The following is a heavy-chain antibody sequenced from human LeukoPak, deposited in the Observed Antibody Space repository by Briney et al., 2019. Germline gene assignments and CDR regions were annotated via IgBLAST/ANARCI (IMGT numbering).Heavy chain of an antibody. CDR2: ISSSSSYI. CDR1: GFTFSSYS. V-gene: IGHV3-21*01. Sequence: GGSLRLSCAASGFTFSSYSMNWVRQAPGKGLEWVSSISSSSSYIYCADSVKGRFTISRDNAKNSLYLQMNSLRAEDTAVYYCARDPSNTYYYDSSGYSRAFDIWGQGTMVTVSS. CDR3: ARDPSNTYYYDSSGYSRAFDI. J-gene: IGHJ3*02. D-gene: IGHD3-22*01.